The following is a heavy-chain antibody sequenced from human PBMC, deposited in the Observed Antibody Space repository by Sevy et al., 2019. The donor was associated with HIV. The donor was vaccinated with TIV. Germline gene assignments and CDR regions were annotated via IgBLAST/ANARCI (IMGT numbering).Heavy chain of an antibody. V-gene: IGHV1-69*13. D-gene: IGHD6-13*01. J-gene: IGHJ4*02. CDR2: IIPMFGTA. CDR3: ARSISWYASFDY. Sequence: SVKVSCKSSGRTFRSNAISWVRQAPGQGLEWMGGIIPMFGTANYAQTFQGRVTITADESASTAYMELSSLRSDDTAIYYCARSISWYASFDYWGQGTLVTVSS. CDR1: GRTFRSNA.